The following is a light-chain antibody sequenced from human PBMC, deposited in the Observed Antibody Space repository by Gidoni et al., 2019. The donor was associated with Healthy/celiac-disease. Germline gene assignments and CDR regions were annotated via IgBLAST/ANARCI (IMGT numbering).Light chain of an antibody. CDR2: KAS. J-gene: IGKJ1*01. CDR1: QGISSW. Sequence: DIQMTQSPSTLSASVGDRVSITCRASQGISSWLAWYQQKPGKAPKLLIYKASSLESGVPSRFSGSGSGTEFTLTISSLQPDDFATYYCQQYNSYGTFGQXTKVEIK. V-gene: IGKV1-5*03. CDR3: QQYNSYGT.